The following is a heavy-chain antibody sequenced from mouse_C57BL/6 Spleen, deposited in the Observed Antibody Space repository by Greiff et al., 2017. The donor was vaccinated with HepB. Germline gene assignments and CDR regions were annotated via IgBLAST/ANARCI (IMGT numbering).Heavy chain of an antibody. V-gene: IGHV3-1*01. J-gene: IGHJ4*01. CDR3: ARVDYDGAMDY. D-gene: IGHD2-4*01. CDR2: ISYSGST. CDR1: GYSITSGYD. Sequence: EVKLQESGPGMVKPSQSLSLTCTVTGYSITSGYDWHWIRHFPGNKLEWMGYISYSGSTNYNPSLNSRIPITHDTSKNHFFLKLNSVTTEDTATYYIARVDYDGAMDYWGQGTSVTVSS.